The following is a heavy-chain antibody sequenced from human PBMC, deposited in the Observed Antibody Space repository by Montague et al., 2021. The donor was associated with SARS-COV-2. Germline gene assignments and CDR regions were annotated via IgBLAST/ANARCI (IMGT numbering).Heavy chain of an antibody. CDR2: IFYSGTT. J-gene: IGHJ4*02. Sequence: SETLSLTCSVSGGSIDHYYWSWIRQPPGQEPETIGYIFYSGTTGYNPSLRSRVSMSIDMSNYQFSLQLTSLTSADTAVYYCARGQRGFPFWGQGKLVTVSS. V-gene: IGHV4-59*01. CDR3: ARGQRGFPF. CDR1: GGSIDHYY. D-gene: IGHD5-12*01.